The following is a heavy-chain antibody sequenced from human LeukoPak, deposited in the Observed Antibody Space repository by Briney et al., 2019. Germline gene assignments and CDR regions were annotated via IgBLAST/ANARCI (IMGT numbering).Heavy chain of an antibody. D-gene: IGHD3-3*01. CDR3: VRSDDFWSGYYGY. V-gene: IGHV4-59*01. CDR2: IFYSGST. CDR1: GGSISSYC. J-gene: IGHJ4*02. Sequence: PSETLSLTCTVSGGSISSYCWSWIRQPPGRGLEWIGYIFYSGSTNYNPSLKSRVTISVDTSKNQFSLKLSSVTAADTAVYYCVRSDDFWSGYYGYWGQGTLVTVSS.